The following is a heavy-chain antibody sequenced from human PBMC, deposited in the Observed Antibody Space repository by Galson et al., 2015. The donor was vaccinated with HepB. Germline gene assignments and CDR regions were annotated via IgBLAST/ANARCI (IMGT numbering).Heavy chain of an antibody. CDR1: GFTFSSYG. J-gene: IGHJ4*02. CDR2: IWYDGSNK. V-gene: IGHV3-33*01. CDR3: ARPHFRTGVGIDY. Sequence: SLRLSCAASGFTFSSYGMHWVRQAPGKGLEWVAVIWYDGSNKYYADSVKGRFTISRDNSKNTLYLQMNSLRAEDTAVYYCARPHFRTGVGIDYWGQGTLVTVSS. D-gene: IGHD7-27*01.